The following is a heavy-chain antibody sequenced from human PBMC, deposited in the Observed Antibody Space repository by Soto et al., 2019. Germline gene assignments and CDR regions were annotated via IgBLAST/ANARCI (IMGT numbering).Heavy chain of an antibody. V-gene: IGHV3-30*18. CDR3: AKALTIFGVAPRWFDP. D-gene: IGHD3-3*01. J-gene: IGHJ5*02. Sequence: RLSCAASGFTFSSYGMHWVRQAPGKGLEGGAVITNDGSNKYYADSVKGRITISRDKSKNTLYLQMKSLRAEDTAVYYCAKALTIFGVAPRWFDPWGQGTLVTVSS. CDR1: GFTFSSYG. CDR2: ITNDGSNK.